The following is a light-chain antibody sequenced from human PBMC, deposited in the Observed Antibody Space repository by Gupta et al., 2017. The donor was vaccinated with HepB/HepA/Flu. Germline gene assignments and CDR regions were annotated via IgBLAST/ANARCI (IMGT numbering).Light chain of an antibody. CDR2: NVN. CDR1: TSDIGAYKF. J-gene: IGLJ2*01. CDR3: ASFTNNNTRL. V-gene: IGLV2-14*03. Sequence: QSALTPPASVSGPPGQSLTLPCPGTTSDIGAYKFVSWFQQHPGKAPKLLLYNVNNRPSGVSNRFSGSKSVNTASLTISGLLAEDEADYYCASFTNNNTRLFGGGTKLTVL.